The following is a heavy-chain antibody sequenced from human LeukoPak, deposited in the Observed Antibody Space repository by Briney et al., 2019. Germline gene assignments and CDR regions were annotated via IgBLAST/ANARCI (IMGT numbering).Heavy chain of an antibody. V-gene: IGHV4-59*01. Sequence: SETLSLTCTVSGGSISSYYWSWIRQPPGKGLEWIGYIYYSGSTNYNPSLSSRVTISRDTSKNHFSLELSSVTAADTAVYFCARGRVSSSSWYSTYYYYXYMDVWXXXTTVTVS. CDR1: GGSISSYY. CDR3: ARGRVSSSSWYSTYYYYXYMDV. J-gene: IGHJ6*03. D-gene: IGHD6-13*01. CDR2: IYYSGST.